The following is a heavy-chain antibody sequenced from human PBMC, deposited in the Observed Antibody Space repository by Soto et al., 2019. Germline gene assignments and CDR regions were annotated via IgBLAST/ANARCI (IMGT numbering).Heavy chain of an antibody. CDR2: ISGSGGST. J-gene: IGHJ6*02. CDR1: GFTFSSYA. D-gene: IGHD6-13*01. Sequence: GSLRLSCAASGFTFSSYAMSWVRQAPGKGLEWVSAISGSGGSTYYADSVKGRFTISRDNSKNTLYLQMNSLRAEDTAVYYCAKDRGSSWYVYYYYGMDVWGQGTTVTVSS. CDR3: AKDRGSSWYVYYYYGMDV. V-gene: IGHV3-23*01.